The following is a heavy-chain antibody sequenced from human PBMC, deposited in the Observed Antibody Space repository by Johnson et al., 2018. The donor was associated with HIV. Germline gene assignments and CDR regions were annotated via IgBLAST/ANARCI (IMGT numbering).Heavy chain of an antibody. D-gene: IGHD6-13*01. Sequence: MLLVESGGGLVQPGGSLRLSCAASGFTVSSNYMSWVRQAPGKGLEWVSVIYSGGSTYYADSVKGRFTISRDNSKNTLYLQMNSLRAEDTAVYYCARDHIAAALGAFDIWGQGTMVTVSS. J-gene: IGHJ3*02. CDR3: ARDHIAAALGAFDI. CDR1: GFTVSSNY. CDR2: IYSGGST. V-gene: IGHV3-66*01.